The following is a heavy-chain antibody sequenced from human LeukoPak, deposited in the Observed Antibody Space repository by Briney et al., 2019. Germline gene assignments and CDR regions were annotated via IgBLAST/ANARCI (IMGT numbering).Heavy chain of an antibody. CDR1: GGSISSYY. D-gene: IGHD5-12*01. CDR2: IYYSGST. Sequence: PSETLSLTCTVSGGSISSYYWSWIRQPPGKGLEWIGYIYYSGSTNYNPSLKSRVTISVDTSKNQFSLKLSSVTAADTAVYYCARVVALGEGARIWGQGTMVTVSS. CDR3: ARVVALGEGARI. J-gene: IGHJ3*02. V-gene: IGHV4-59*01.